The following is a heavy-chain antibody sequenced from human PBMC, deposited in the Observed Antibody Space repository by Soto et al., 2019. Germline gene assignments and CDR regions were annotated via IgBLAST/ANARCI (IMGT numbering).Heavy chain of an antibody. V-gene: IGHV3-23*01. CDR1: GFTFSSYA. Sequence: EVQLLESGGGLVQPGGSLILSCAASGFTFSSYAMSWVRQAPGKGLEWVSAISGSVRSTYYADSVKGRFTISRDNSKNTLFLQMNSLRAEDTAVYYCAKAPSSGWSYYSYGMDVWGQGTTVTVSS. D-gene: IGHD6-19*01. CDR3: AKAPSSGWSYYSYGMDV. J-gene: IGHJ6*02. CDR2: ISGSVRST.